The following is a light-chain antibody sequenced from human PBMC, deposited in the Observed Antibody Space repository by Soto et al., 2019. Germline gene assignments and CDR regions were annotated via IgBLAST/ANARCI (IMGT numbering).Light chain of an antibody. Sequence: DIQLTQSPSFLSASVGDRVTITCRASQGLNSHLAWYQQGPGKAPKLLIYAASTLQSGVPSRFSGSASGTEFTLTISSLQPEDFATYCCQQHDNFPTFGQGTRLEI. J-gene: IGKJ5*01. CDR1: QGLNSH. V-gene: IGKV1-9*01. CDR2: AAS. CDR3: QQHDNFPT.